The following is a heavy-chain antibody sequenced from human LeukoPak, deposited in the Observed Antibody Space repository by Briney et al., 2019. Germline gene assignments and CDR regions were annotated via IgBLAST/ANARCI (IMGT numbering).Heavy chain of an antibody. CDR2: IRSKAYGGTT. V-gene: IGHV3-49*03. CDR1: GFTFGDYA. Sequence: PGGSLRLSCTASGFTFGDYAVTWFRQGPGKGLEWVGFIRSKAYGGTTEYAASVKGRFTISRDDSKCIAYLQMNSLKTEDTALYYCSRGRHQTEYWGQGTLVTVSS. J-gene: IGHJ4*02. CDR3: SRGRHQTEY. D-gene: IGHD5-24*01.